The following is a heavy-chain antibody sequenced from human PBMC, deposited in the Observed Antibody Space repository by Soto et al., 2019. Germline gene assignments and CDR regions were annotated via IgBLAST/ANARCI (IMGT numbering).Heavy chain of an antibody. J-gene: IGHJ6*02. Sequence: PGGSLRLSCAASGFTFSSYAMTWVRQAPGKGLEWVSGISGSGSTSYADSVKGRFTISRDNSKNTLYLQMNSLRAEDTAVYYCARDSGSGSYSKTYYYYYGMDVWGQGTTVTVSS. V-gene: IGHV3-23*01. D-gene: IGHD3-10*01. CDR1: GFTFSSYA. CDR2: ISGSGST. CDR3: ARDSGSGSYSKTYYYYYGMDV.